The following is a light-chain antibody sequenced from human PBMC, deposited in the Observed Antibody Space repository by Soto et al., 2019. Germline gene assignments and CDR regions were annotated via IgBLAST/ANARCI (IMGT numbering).Light chain of an antibody. CDR1: QSVSSY. CDR3: QQRSNWPYT. J-gene: IGKJ2*01. Sequence: EIVLTQSPATLSLSPGERATLSCRASQSVSSYLAWYQQKPGQAPRLLIYDASNRATGIPARFSGSGSGTDFTLTISSLEPKDFAVYYCQQRSNWPYTFGQGTKLEIK. CDR2: DAS. V-gene: IGKV3-11*01.